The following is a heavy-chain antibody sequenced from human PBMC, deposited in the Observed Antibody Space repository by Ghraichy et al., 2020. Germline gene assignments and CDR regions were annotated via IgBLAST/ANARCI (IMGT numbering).Heavy chain of an antibody. D-gene: IGHD4-17*01. CDR1: GGSISSYY. J-gene: IGHJ5*02. CDR2: IYYSGST. Sequence: SETLSLTCTVSGGSISSYYWSWIRQPPGKGLEWIGYIYYSGSTNYNPSLKSRVTISVDTSKNQFSLKLSSVTAADTAVYYCARWNLHDYGDYAPWFDPWGQGTLVTVSS. CDR3: ARWNLHDYGDYAPWFDP. V-gene: IGHV4-59*01.